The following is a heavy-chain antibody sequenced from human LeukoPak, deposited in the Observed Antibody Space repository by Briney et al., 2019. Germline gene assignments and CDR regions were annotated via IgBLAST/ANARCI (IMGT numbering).Heavy chain of an antibody. CDR1: GRTLTDLS. CDR2: LDPEDGQI. V-gene: IGHV1-24*01. CDR3: ATGGVWDLLGY. J-gene: IGHJ4*02. Sequence: ASVKVSCKVSGRTLTDLSTHWVRQAPGQGLEWMGGLDPEDGQIIYAQQFQGRVTMTEDTSTDTAYMELSSLRSEDTAVYYCATGGVWDLLGYWGQGTLVTVSS. D-gene: IGHD1-26*01.